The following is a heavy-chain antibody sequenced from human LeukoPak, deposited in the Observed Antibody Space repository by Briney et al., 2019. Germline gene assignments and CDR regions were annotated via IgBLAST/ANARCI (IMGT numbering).Heavy chain of an antibody. CDR3: ARGRTRVSHYYGSGSHNWFDP. Sequence: PSETLSLTCTVSGGSISSSNYYWGWIRQPPGKGLEWIGEINHSGSTNYNPSLKSRVTISVDTSKNQFSLKLSSVTAADTAVYYCARGRTRVSHYYGSGSHNWFDPWGQGTLVTVSS. J-gene: IGHJ5*02. CDR2: INHSGST. CDR1: GGSISSSNYY. D-gene: IGHD3-10*01. V-gene: IGHV4-39*07.